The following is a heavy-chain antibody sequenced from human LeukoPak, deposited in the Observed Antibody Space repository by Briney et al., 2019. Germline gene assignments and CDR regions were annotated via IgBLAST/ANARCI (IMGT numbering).Heavy chain of an antibody. Sequence: PSETLSLTCTVSGGSISSYYWSWIRQPPGKGLEWIGYIYYSGSTNYNPSLKSRVTISVDTSKNQFSLKLSSVTAADTAVYYCARQSQNKAARRRGAFDIWGQGTMVTVSS. D-gene: IGHD6-6*01. CDR3: ARQSQNKAARRRGAFDI. J-gene: IGHJ3*02. CDR1: GGSISSYY. CDR2: IYYSGST. V-gene: IGHV4-59*08.